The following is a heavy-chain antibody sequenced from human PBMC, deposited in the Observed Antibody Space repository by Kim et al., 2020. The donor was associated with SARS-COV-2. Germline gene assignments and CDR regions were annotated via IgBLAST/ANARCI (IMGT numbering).Heavy chain of an antibody. D-gene: IGHD3-10*01. V-gene: IGHV3-15*01. J-gene: IGHJ6*02. CDR3: TTVTRGAFGLLWFGELFQNSDV. CDR2: IKSKTDGGTT. CDR1: GFTFSNAW. Sequence: GGSLRLSCAASGFTFSNAWMSWVRQAPGKGLEWVGRIKSKTDGGTTDYAAPVKGRFTISRDDSKNTLYLQMNSLKTEDTAVYYCTTVTRGAFGLLWFGELFQNSDVWGQGTTVTVSS.